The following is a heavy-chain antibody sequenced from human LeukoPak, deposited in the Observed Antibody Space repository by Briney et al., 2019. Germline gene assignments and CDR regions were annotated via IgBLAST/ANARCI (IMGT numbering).Heavy chain of an antibody. CDR2: MNPNSGNT. V-gene: IGHV1-8*03. Sequence: ASVKVSCKASGYTFTSYDINWVRQATGQGLEWMGWMNPNSGNTGYAQKFQGRVTITRNTSISTAYMELSSLRPEDTAVYYCALGKNFGYHYFDFWGQGALVTVSS. J-gene: IGHJ4*02. CDR1: GYTFTSYD. D-gene: IGHD2-2*03. CDR3: ALGKNFGYHYFDF.